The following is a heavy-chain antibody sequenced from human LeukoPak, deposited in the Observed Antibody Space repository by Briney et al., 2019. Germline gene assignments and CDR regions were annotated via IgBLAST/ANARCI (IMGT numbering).Heavy chain of an antibody. CDR1: GFTFSSYA. Sequence: GGSLRLSCAGSGFTFSSYAMHWVRQAPGKGLEWVVVIAYDGSNKYYADSVKGRFTISRDNSKNTLYLQMNSLRAEDTAVYYCAKKGYGGNSCGDYFDHWGQGTLVTVSS. J-gene: IGHJ4*02. CDR2: IAYDGSNK. V-gene: IGHV3-30-3*02. CDR3: AKKGYGGNSCGDYFDH. D-gene: IGHD4-23*01.